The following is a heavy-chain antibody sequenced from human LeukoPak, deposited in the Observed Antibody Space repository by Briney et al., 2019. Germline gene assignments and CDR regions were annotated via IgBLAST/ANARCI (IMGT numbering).Heavy chain of an antibody. CDR3: ARIGDRKPRPGTAYDILTGYTKHAFDI. CDR1: GFTFSSYW. D-gene: IGHD3-9*01. J-gene: IGHJ3*02. V-gene: IGHV3-7*01. Sequence: GGSLRLSCAASGFTFSSYWMSWVRQAPGKGLEWVANIKQDGSEKYYVDSVKGRFTISRDNAKNSLYLQMNSLRAEDTAVYYCARIGDRKPRPGTAYDILTGYTKHAFDIWGQGTMVTVPS. CDR2: IKQDGSEK.